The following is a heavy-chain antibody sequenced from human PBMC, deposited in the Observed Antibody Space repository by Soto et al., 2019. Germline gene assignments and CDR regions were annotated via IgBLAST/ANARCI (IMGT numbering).Heavy chain of an antibody. J-gene: IGHJ5*02. CDR2: INHSGST. D-gene: IGHD4-17*01. V-gene: IGHV4-34*01. CDR1: GGSFSGYY. CDR3: ARDSTVTENWFDP. Sequence: QVQLQQWGAGLLKPSETLSLTCAVYGGSFSGYYWSWIRQPPGKGLEWIGEINHSGSTNYNPSLKRRVTISVDTSKNQFSLKLSSVTAADTAVYYCARDSTVTENWFDPWGQGTLVTVSS.